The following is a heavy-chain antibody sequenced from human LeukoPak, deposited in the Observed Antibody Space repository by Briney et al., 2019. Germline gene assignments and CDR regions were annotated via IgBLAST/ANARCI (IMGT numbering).Heavy chain of an antibody. CDR3: AKRGRGFWFLWFDP. Sequence: GGSLRLSCAASGFTFSSYSMNWVRQAPGKGLEWVSSITSSSSYIYYADSVKGRFTISRDNAKNSLYLQMNSLRAEDTAVYYCAKRGRGFWFLWFDPWGQGTLVTVSS. V-gene: IGHV3-21*01. CDR2: ITSSSSYI. D-gene: IGHD2-2*03. CDR1: GFTFSSYS. J-gene: IGHJ5*02.